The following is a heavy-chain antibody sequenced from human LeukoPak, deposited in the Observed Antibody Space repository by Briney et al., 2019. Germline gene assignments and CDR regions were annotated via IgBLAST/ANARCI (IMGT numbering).Heavy chain of an antibody. CDR3: AKGDVSNCSSTSCFAYDAFDI. Sequence: PGRSLRLSCAASGFTFSSYGMPWVRQAPGKGLEWVAVISYDGSNKYYADSVKGRFTISRDNSKNTLYLQMNSLRAEDTAVYYCAKGDVSNCSSTSCFAYDAFDIWGQGTMVTVSS. V-gene: IGHV3-30*18. J-gene: IGHJ3*02. CDR1: GFTFSSYG. D-gene: IGHD2-2*01. CDR2: ISYDGSNK.